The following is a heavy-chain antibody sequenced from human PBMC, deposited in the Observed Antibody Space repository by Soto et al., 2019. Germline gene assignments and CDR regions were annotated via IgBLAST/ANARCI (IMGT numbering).Heavy chain of an antibody. CDR1: GFTFSSYA. V-gene: IGHV3-30-3*01. J-gene: IGHJ4*02. CDR3: ARDMAVEMATIRVDYFDY. Sequence: QVQLVESGGGVVQPGRSLRLSCAASGFTFSSYAMHWVRQAPGKGLEWVAVISYDGSNKYYADSVKGRFTISRDNSKNTLYLQMNSRRAEDTAVYYCARDMAVEMATIRVDYFDYWGQGTLVTVSS. D-gene: IGHD5-12*01. CDR2: ISYDGSNK.